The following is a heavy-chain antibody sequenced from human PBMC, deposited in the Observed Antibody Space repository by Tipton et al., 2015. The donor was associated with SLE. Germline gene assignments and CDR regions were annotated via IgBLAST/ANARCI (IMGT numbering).Heavy chain of an antibody. J-gene: IGHJ4*02. CDR2: IYYSGST. Sequence: TLSLTCTVSGGSISSYYWSWIRQPPGKGLEWIGYIYYSGSTNYNPSLKSRVTISVDRSKNQFSLKLSSVTAADTAVYYCARAELERGNFDYWGQGTLVTVSS. CDR3: ARAELERGNFDY. V-gene: IGHV4-59*12. D-gene: IGHD1-1*01. CDR1: GGSISSYY.